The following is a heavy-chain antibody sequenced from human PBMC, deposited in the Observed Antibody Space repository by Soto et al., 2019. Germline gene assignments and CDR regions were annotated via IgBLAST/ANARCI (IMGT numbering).Heavy chain of an antibody. CDR2: VNPKSGGT. CDR1: GYTFTVYY. D-gene: IGHD1-26*01. CDR3: ARDLAKGGGSAGFDY. Sequence: ASVKVSCKASGYTFTVYYMHWVRQAPGRGLEWMGWVNPKSGGTMYPQKFQGRVTMTWDTSISTAYMALTRLRSDDTAVYYCARDLAKGGGSAGFDYWGQGTLVTVSS. V-gene: IGHV1-2*02. J-gene: IGHJ4*02.